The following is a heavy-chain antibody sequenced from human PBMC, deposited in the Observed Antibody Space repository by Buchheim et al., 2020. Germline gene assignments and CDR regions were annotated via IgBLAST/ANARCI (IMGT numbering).Heavy chain of an antibody. J-gene: IGHJ5*02. D-gene: IGHD3-22*01. CDR1: GFTVSSDS. CDR2: IYGGGAT. V-gene: IGHV3-66*01. CDR3: ARRQPSGSWFDP. Sequence: EVQLVESGGGLVQPGGSLRLSCAVSGFTVSSDSMSWVRQAPGKGLEWVSAIYGGGATYYTDSVKGRFNISRARSKNTMYLQMNRLRVEDTAMYYCARRQPSGSWFDPWGQGTL.